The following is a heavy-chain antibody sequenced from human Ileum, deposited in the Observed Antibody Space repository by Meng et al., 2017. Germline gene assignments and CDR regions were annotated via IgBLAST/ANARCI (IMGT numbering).Heavy chain of an antibody. V-gene: IGHV4-59*01. J-gene: IGHJ4*02. CDR2: IHYSGST. Sequence: QVQLQESGPGLGKPSETPTLTCTVSGASISSYYWTWIRQPPGKGLDWIGYIHYSGSTNYNPSLKSRITMSVDTSKNQVSLKLSSVTAADTAIYYCAAFCSGGSCPDYWGQGTLVTVSS. CDR3: AAFCSGGSCPDY. D-gene: IGHD2-15*01. CDR1: GASISSYY.